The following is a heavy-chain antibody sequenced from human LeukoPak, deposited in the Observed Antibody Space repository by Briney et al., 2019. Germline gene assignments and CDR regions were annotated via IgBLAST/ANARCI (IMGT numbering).Heavy chain of an antibody. V-gene: IGHV3-11*06. D-gene: IGHD6-13*01. Sequence: GSLRLSCAASGFTFSDYYMSWIRQAPGKGLEWVSYISRNSYTNYADSVKGRFTISRDNAKNSLYLQMASLRAEDTAVYYCARMGIAAVGAYYFDYWGQGTLVAVSS. CDR3: ARMGIAAVGAYYFDY. J-gene: IGHJ4*02. CDR2: ISRNSYT. CDR1: GFTFSDYY.